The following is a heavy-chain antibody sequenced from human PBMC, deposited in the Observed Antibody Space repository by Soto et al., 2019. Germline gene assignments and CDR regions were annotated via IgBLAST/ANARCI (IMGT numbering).Heavy chain of an antibody. CDR2: MNPNSGNT. V-gene: IGHV1-8*01. Sequence: QVQLVQSGAEVKKPGASVKVSCKASGYTFTSYDINWVRQATGQGLEWMGWMNPNSGNTGYAQKFQGRVTMTRNTSISTAYMELSSLRSEDTSVYYSASCCLRPQGGGVRFLEWFHWFHPWGKGTLVTVSS. CDR1: GYTFTSYD. J-gene: IGHJ5*02. D-gene: IGHD3-3*01. CDR3: ASCCLRPQGGGVRFLEWFHWFHP.